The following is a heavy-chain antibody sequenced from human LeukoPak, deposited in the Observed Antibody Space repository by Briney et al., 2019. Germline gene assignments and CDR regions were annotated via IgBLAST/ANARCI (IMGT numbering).Heavy chain of an antibody. V-gene: IGHV1-2*04. Sequence: ASVQVSCKASGYTFTCYYMHWVRQAPRQGLEWMRWINPNSGGTNYAQKFQGWVTMTRATSISTAYMELSRLRSDDTAVYDCARGGFTFGGVISGEGLNWFDLWGQGILVTVSS. CDR1: GYTFTCYY. J-gene: IGHJ5*02. CDR2: INPNSGGT. CDR3: ARGGFTFGGVISGEGLNWFDL. D-gene: IGHD3-16*01.